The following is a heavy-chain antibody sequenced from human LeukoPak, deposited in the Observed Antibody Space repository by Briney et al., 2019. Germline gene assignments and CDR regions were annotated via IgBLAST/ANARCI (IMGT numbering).Heavy chain of an antibody. CDR3: ARIDYYYGMDV. CDR1: GLTFSSYE. Sequence: GGSLRLSCAASGLTFSSYEMNWVRQAPGKGLEWVSYISSRGSSIYYADSVKGRFTISRDNAKNSLYLQMSSLRAEDTAVYFCARIDYYYGMDVWGQGTTVTVSS. CDR2: ISSRGSSI. J-gene: IGHJ6*02. V-gene: IGHV3-48*03.